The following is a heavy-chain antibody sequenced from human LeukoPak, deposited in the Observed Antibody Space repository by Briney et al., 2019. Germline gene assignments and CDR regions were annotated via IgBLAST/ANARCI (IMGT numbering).Heavy chain of an antibody. CDR2: INTKTGNP. CDR3: AKGGWVAVPGMDS. CDR1: GYTFTGHA. J-gene: IGHJ4*02. V-gene: IGHV7-4-1*02. D-gene: IGHD6-19*01. Sequence: ASVKVSCKASGYTFTGHAMNWVRQAPGQGPEWMGYINTKTGNPTYAQGFTGRFVFSLDTSVSTAYLQISSLKPEDTGVYYCAKGGWVAVPGMDSWGQGTLVTVSS.